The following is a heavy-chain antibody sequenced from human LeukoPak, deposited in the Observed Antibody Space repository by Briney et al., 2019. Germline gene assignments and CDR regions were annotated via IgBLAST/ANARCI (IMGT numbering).Heavy chain of an antibody. D-gene: IGHD5-18*01. CDR1: GFTCSNYE. J-gene: IGHJ4*02. V-gene: IGHV3-48*03. CDR2: ISSSGSTI. Sequence: GGSLRLSGAASGFTCSNYEMNWVRQAPGKGLEGVSYISSSGSTIYYADSVKGRFTISRDNSKNTLYLQMNSLRDEDTAVYYCAKAGYSYGYLYYFDYWGQGTLVTVSS. CDR3: AKAGYSYGYLYYFDY.